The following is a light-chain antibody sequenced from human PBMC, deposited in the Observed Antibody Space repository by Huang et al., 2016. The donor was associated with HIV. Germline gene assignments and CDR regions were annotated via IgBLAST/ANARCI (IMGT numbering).Light chain of an antibody. Sequence: EIVMTQSPATLSVSPGERATLSCRATQSVSFDLALYQQRGGQAPRLLIDGASTRATGIPARFSGSGSGTEFTLTISSLQSEDFAVYYCQQYNNWPWTFGQGTKVEIE. CDR1: QSVSFD. CDR3: QQYNNWPWT. CDR2: GAS. J-gene: IGKJ1*01. V-gene: IGKV3-15*01.